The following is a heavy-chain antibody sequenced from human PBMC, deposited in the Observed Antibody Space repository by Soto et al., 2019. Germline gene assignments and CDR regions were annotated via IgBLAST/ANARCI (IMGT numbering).Heavy chain of an antibody. Sequence: QITLKESGPTLVKPTQTLTLTCTFTGFSLSTTGVGVGWIRQPPGKTLEWLALIYWDDDKRYSPSLKSRLTITKDPSKNKVVLTMTNMDPVYTSTYYCAHSIYCTICGCHVFDYLGQGTLVAVSS. J-gene: IGHJ4*02. CDR2: IYWDDDK. CDR1: GFSLSTTGVG. V-gene: IGHV2-5*02. D-gene: IGHD2-8*01. CDR3: AHSIYCTICGCHVFDY.